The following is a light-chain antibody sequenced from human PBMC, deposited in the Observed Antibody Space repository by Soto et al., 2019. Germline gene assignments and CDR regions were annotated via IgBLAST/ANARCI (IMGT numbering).Light chain of an antibody. CDR1: HSVSSN. Sequence: EIVMTRSPATLSVSPGERATLSCRATHSVSSNLAWYHQKPGQAPRLLIYGASTRATGIPATFSGSGSGTEFTLTISSLQSEDFAVYYCQQYNNWPLTFGGGTKVDIK. J-gene: IGKJ4*01. V-gene: IGKV3-15*01. CDR3: QQYNNWPLT. CDR2: GAS.